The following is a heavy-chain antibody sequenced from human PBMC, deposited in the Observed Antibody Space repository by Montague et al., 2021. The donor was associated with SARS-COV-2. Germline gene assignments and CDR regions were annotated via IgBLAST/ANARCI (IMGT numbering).Heavy chain of an antibody. Sequence: SETLSLTCTVSGGSISSSSYYWGWIRQPPGKGLEWIGSIYYSGSTCYXPSLKSRVTISVDTSKNQFSLKLSSVTAADTAVYYCARQGDQLLLEDWFDLWGQGTLVTVSS. J-gene: IGHJ5*02. V-gene: IGHV4-39*01. D-gene: IGHD2-2*01. CDR1: GGSISSSSYY. CDR3: ARQGDQLLLEDWFDL. CDR2: IYYSGST.